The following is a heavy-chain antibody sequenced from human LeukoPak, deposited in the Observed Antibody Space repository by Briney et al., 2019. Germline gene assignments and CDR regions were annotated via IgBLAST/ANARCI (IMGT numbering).Heavy chain of an antibody. D-gene: IGHD6-13*01. J-gene: IGHJ6*03. CDR1: GYTFTSYD. CDR2: IIPIFGTA. V-gene: IGHV1-69*05. Sequence: ASVKVSCKASGYTFTSYDINWVRQATGQGLEWMGGIIPIFGTANYAQKFQGRVTITTDESTSTAYMELSSLRSEDTAVYYCARDGHSSSLPYYYYYMDVWGKGTTVTVSS. CDR3: ARDGHSSSLPYYYYYMDV.